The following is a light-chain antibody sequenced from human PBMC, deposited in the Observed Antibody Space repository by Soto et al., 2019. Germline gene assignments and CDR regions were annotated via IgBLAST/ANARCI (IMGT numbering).Light chain of an antibody. CDR1: QSLLHSNGYNY. J-gene: IGKJ3*01. CDR2: LGS. Sequence: DIVMTQSPLSLPVTPGEPASISCRSSQSLLHSNGYNYLDWYLQKPGQSPQLLIYLGSNRASGVPDRFSGSGSGTDFTLKISGVEAEDVGVYYCMQALQTPLTFAPGTKVDIK. V-gene: IGKV2-28*01. CDR3: MQALQTPLT.